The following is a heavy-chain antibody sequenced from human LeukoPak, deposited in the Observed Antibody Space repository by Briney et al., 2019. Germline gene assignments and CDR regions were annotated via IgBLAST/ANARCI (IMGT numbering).Heavy chain of an antibody. Sequence: SETLSLTCTVSGYSISSGYYWGWIRQPPGQGLQWIATIHYSGSTYYNPSLKSRVTISLDTSKSQFSLNLSSVTAADTAVYYCARAIYSNYNFDYWGQGTLVTVSS. V-gene: IGHV4-38-2*02. CDR3: ARAIYSNYNFDY. J-gene: IGHJ4*02. CDR2: IHYSGST. CDR1: GYSISSGYY. D-gene: IGHD4-11*01.